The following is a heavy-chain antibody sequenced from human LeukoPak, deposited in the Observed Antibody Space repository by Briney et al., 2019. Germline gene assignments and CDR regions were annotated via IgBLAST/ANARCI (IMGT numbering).Heavy chain of an antibody. CDR2: ISSNGGTT. CDR1: GFPFSSYA. CDR3: VKVKGPYDILTGYFDY. D-gene: IGHD3-9*01. J-gene: IGHJ4*02. Sequence: QPGGSLRLSCSAAGFPFSSYAMHWVRQAPGKGLEYVSAISSNGGTTYYADSVKGRFTISRDNSKNTLYLQMSSLRAEDTAAYFCVKVKGPYDILTGYFDYWGQGTLVTVSS. V-gene: IGHV3-64D*06.